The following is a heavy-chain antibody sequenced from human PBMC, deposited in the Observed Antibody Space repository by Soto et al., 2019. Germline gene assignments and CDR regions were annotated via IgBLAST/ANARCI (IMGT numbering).Heavy chain of an antibody. V-gene: IGHV3-74*01. CDR3: SKRFDS. Sequence: EVQLVESGGGLVQPGGSLRLSCAASGFTFSSNWMYWVRQAPGKGLVWVSRINSDGSSTFYADSVKGRFTISRENAKNTLYLKRNSLRAEDTAVYYCSKRFDSWGQGTLVTVSS. CDR1: GFTFSSNW. J-gene: IGHJ5*01. CDR2: INSDGSST.